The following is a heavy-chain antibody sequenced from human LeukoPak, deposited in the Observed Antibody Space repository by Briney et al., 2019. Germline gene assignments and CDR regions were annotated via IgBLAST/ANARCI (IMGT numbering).Heavy chain of an antibody. CDR1: GFTVSTNF. V-gene: IGHV3-53*01. J-gene: IGHJ4*02. D-gene: IGHD4-11*01. Sequence: GGSLRLSCVVSGFTVSTNFMSWVRQAPGERLEWVSVVYSGGSTYYADSVKGRFTISRDNSKNTLYLQMYSLRAEDTAVYYCARTRVDTTTFDYFDYWGQGTLVTVSS. CDR2: VYSGGST. CDR3: ARTRVDTTTFDYFDY.